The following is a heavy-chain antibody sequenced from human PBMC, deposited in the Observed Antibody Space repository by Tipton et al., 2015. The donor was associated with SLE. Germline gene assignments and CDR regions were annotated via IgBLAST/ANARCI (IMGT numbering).Heavy chain of an antibody. V-gene: IGHV1-2*02. CDR2: IIPDSGGT. D-gene: IGHD6-13*01. J-gene: IGHJ5*02. CDR1: GYTFTGYY. Sequence: QVQLVQSGAEVKKPGASVKVSCKASGYTFTGYYIHWVRQAPGQGLEWMGWIIPDSGGTNYAQKFQGRVTMTSDTSITTAYMELSRLTSDDTAVYYCARDRQLVSWGQGTLVTVSS. CDR3: ARDRQLVS.